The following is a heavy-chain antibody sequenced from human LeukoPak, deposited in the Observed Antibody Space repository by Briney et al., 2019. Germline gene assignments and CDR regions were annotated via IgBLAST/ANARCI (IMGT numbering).Heavy chain of an antibody. V-gene: IGHV3-74*01. Sequence: GESLRLSCAASGFTFDTYWMHWVRQAPGKGLVWVSRINPDGSSTDYADSVKGRFTISRDNAKNTLYLQMNSLRDEDTALYYCARGRRGTQYQVFDSWGQGTLVTVSS. CDR1: GFTFDTYW. J-gene: IGHJ5*01. CDR2: INPDGSST. CDR3: ARGRRGTQYQVFDS.